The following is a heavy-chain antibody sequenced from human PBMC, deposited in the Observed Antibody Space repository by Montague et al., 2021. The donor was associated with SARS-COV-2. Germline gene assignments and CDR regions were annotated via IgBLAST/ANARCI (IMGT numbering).Heavy chain of an antibody. CDR2: ISGSGGST. V-gene: IGHV3-23*01. J-gene: IGHJ5*02. D-gene: IGHD2-15*01. CDR3: AKRYCSGGSCYSGFDP. Sequence: SWRISCAASGFTFSSYAMSWVRRAPGKGLEWVSAISGSGGSTYYADSVKGRFTISRDNSKNTLYLQMNSLRAEDTAVYYCAKRYCSGGSCYSGFDPWGQGTLVTVSS. CDR1: GFTFSSYA.